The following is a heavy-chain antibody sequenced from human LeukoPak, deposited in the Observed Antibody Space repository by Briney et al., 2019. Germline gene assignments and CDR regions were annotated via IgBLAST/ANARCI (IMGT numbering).Heavy chain of an antibody. CDR2: INHSGST. Sequence: PGGSLRLSCAASGFTFSSYAMSWIRQPPGKGLEWIGEINHSGSTNYNPSLKSRVTISVDTSKNQFSLKLSSVTAADTAVYYCARSPLYYYDSSGYYSTGYYYYMDVWGKGTTVTVSS. V-gene: IGHV4-34*01. CDR3: ARSPLYYYDSSGYYSTGYYYYMDV. D-gene: IGHD3-22*01. J-gene: IGHJ6*03. CDR1: GFTFSSYA.